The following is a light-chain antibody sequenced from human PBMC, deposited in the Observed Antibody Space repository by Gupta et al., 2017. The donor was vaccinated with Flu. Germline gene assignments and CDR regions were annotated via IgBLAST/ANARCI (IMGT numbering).Light chain of an antibody. CDR2: DAS. CDR3: QQYGSPSLT. V-gene: IGKV3-20*01. J-gene: IGKJ4*01. Sequence: EVVLTQSPGTLSLSPGERVTLSCRASQSVSGTSLAWYQQKPGQSPRLLIYDASIRAPGTPNRFSGRGSGTDFTLIINRLEPEDFAVYYCQQYGSPSLTFGGGTKVEIK. CDR1: QSVSGTS.